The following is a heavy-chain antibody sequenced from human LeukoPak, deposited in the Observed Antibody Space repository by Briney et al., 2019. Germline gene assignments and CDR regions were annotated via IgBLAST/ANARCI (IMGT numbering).Heavy chain of an antibody. CDR3: ARDSGYYDSSGYYTLDY. CDR1: GGSISTSNYY. D-gene: IGHD3-22*01. CDR2: IYYSGST. Sequence: PSETLSLTCTVSGGSISTSNYYWGWIRQPPGKGLEWIGSIYYSGSTNYNPSLKSRVTISVDTSKNQFSLKLSSVTAADTAVYYCARDSGYYDSSGYYTLDYWGQGTLVTVSS. J-gene: IGHJ4*02. V-gene: IGHV4-39*07.